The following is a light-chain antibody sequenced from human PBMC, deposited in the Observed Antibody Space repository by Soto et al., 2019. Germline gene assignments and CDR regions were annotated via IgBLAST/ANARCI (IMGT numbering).Light chain of an antibody. CDR1: SSDVCGYNY. V-gene: IGLV2-14*01. Sequence: QSVLTQPASVSGSPGQSITISCTGTSSDVCGYNYVSWYQQHPGKAPKLMIYDVSNRPSGVSNRFSGSRSSNTASLTISGLQDEDEADYYCSSYTSSSTYVFGTGTKVTVL. J-gene: IGLJ1*01. CDR2: DVS. CDR3: SSYTSSSTYV.